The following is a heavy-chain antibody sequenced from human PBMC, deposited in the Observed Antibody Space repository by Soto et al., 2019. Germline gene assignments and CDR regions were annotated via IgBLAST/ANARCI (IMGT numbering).Heavy chain of an antibody. D-gene: IGHD2-15*01. CDR1: GGTFSSSA. CDR3: ATDRGYFSGWRFDY. Sequence: QVQLVQSGAEVKKPGSSVKVSCKASGGTFSSSAISWVRQAPGQGLDWVGGIIPIFGTVQYAQKFQGRVTFTSDKSTSTAYMELSSLRSEDTAVYYCATDRGYFSGWRFDYWGQGTLILVSS. J-gene: IGHJ4*02. V-gene: IGHV1-69*06. CDR2: IIPIFGTV.